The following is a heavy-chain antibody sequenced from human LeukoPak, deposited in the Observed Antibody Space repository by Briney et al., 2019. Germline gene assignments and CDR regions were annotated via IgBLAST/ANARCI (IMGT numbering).Heavy chain of an antibody. V-gene: IGHV4-34*01. Sequence: SETLPLTCAVYGETFSGYYWSWIRQPPGKGLEWIGGTDQSGSINYSPSLKSRVTMSVDTSKNQFSLKLSSVTAADTAVYYRARRPRNSGTYDGPSGLDYWGQGTLVTVSS. CDR1: GETFSGYY. D-gene: IGHD1-26*01. J-gene: IGHJ4*02. CDR2: TDQSGSI. CDR3: ARRPRNSGTYDGPSGLDY.